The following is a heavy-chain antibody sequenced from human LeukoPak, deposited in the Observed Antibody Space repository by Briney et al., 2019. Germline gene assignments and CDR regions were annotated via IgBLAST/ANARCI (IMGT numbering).Heavy chain of an antibody. D-gene: IGHD2-15*01. CDR2: IYPGDSDT. V-gene: IGHV5-51*01. Sequence: GESLKISCKGSGYSFTTYWIGWVRQMPGKGLEWMGIIYPGDSDTTYSPSFQGQVTISADKSTSTAYLQWSSLKASDTAIYYCARLWCAGGSCYSPLDYWGQGTLVTVSS. CDR3: ARLWCAGGSCYSPLDY. CDR1: GYSFTTYW. J-gene: IGHJ4*02.